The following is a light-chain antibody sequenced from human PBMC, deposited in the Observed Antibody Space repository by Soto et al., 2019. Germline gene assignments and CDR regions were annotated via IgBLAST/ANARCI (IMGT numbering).Light chain of an antibody. CDR3: QHYNNWPPWT. Sequence: EIVMTQSPATLSVSPGERATFSCRASQSVSSNLAWYQQKPGQAPRLLIYGASIRATGIPARFSGSGSGTEFTLTISSLQSEDFAVYYCQHYNNWPPWTFGQGNKGDIK. CDR1: QSVSSN. V-gene: IGKV3-15*01. CDR2: GAS. J-gene: IGKJ1*01.